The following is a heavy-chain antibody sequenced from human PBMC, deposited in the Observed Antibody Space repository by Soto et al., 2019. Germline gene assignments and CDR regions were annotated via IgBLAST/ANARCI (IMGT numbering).Heavy chain of an antibody. D-gene: IGHD6-6*01. Sequence: QVQLQESGPGLVKPSETLSLTCTVSGGSISSYYWSWIRQPPGKGLEWIGYIYYSGSTNYNPSLKSRVTISVDTSNNQFSLKLSSVTAADTAVYYCAGGVEYSSSSTQSAAFDIWGQGTMVTVSS. CDR3: AGGVEYSSSSTQSAAFDI. V-gene: IGHV4-59*01. J-gene: IGHJ3*02. CDR1: GGSISSYY. CDR2: IYYSGST.